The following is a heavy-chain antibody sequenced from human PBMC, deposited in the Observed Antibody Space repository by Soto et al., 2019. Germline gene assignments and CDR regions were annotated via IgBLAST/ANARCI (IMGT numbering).Heavy chain of an antibody. CDR2: IWYDGSNK. Sequence: GGSLRLSCAASGFTFSSYGMHWVRQAPGKGLEWVAVIWYDGSNKYYADSVKGRFTISRDNSKNTLYLQMNSLRAEDTAVYYCARDSLRTRVSTSCYFCGWFEPWGQGTLVTVSS. J-gene: IGHJ5*02. V-gene: IGHV3-33*01. CDR3: ARDSLRTRVSTSCYFCGWFEP. CDR1: GFTFSSYG. D-gene: IGHD2-2*01.